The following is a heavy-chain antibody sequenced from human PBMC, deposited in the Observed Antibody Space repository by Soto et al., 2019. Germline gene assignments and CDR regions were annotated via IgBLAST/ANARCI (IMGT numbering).Heavy chain of an antibody. J-gene: IGHJ3*02. CDR2: ISSSSSYI. V-gene: IGHV3-21*01. D-gene: IGHD1-26*01. Sequence: GGSLRLSCAASGFTFSSYSMNWVRQAPGKGLEWVSSISSSSSYIYSADSVKGRFTISRDNAKNSLYLQMNSLRAEDTAVYYCARDGVGATTNAFDIWGQGTMVTVSS. CDR1: GFTFSSYS. CDR3: ARDGVGATTNAFDI.